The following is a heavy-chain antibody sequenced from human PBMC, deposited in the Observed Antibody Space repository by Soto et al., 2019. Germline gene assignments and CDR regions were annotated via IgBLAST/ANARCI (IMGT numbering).Heavy chain of an antibody. D-gene: IGHD2-2*01. Sequence: ASVKVSCKASGGTFSSYAISWVRQAPGQGLEWMGGIIPIFGTANYAQKFQGRVTITADESTSTAYMELSSLRSEDTAVYYCASSSRWLPAYNWFDPWGQGTLVTVSS. V-gene: IGHV1-69*13. CDR1: GGTFSSYA. CDR3: ASSSRWLPAYNWFDP. CDR2: IIPIFGTA. J-gene: IGHJ5*02.